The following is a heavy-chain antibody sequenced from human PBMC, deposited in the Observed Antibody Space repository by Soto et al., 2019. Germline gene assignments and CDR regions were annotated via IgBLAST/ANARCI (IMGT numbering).Heavy chain of an antibody. CDR2: ISWNSGSI. Sequence: GGSLRLSCAASGFTFDDYAMHWVRQAPGKGLEWVSGISWNSGSIGYADSVKGRFTISRDNAKNSLYLQMNSLRAEDTALYYCAKDISSSRLGFYAFDIWGQGTMVTVSS. D-gene: IGHD6-19*01. CDR1: GFTFDDYA. CDR3: AKDISSSRLGFYAFDI. J-gene: IGHJ3*02. V-gene: IGHV3-9*01.